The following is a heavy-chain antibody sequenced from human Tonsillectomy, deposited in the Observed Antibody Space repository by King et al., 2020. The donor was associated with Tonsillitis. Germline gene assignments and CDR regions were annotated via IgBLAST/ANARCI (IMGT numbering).Heavy chain of an antibody. D-gene: IGHD1-26*01. V-gene: IGHV3-30*01. J-gene: IGHJ4*02. CDR3: ARGGDY. CDR2: ISYDGSNE. Sequence: VQLVESGGGVVQPGRSLRLSCAASGFTFSSYAMHWVRQAPGKGLEWVAFISYDGSNEYYADSVKGRFTISRDDSKNTLYLQMNSLRAEDTAVYYCARGGDYWGQGTLVTVSS. CDR1: GFTFSSYA.